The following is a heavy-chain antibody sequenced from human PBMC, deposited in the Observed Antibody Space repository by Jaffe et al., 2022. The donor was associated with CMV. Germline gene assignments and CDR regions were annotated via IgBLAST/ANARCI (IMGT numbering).Heavy chain of an antibody. V-gene: IGHV3-53*01. J-gene: IGHJ3*02. CDR2: IFSGGTP. CDR1: GFNLSREY. Sequence: EVQLVESGGGLIHPGGSLRLSCVASGFNLSREYVSWVRQAPGKGLEWVSVIFSGGTPNYAESVKGRFTISRDIYKNTVSLQMNSLRAEDAAVYFCTRGGYGDYWTEVAFDIWGQGTMVAVSS. CDR3: TRGGYGDYWTEVAFDI. D-gene: IGHD4-17*01.